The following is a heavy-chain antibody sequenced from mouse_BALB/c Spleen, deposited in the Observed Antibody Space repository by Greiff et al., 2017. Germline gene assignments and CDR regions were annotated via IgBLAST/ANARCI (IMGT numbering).Heavy chain of an antibody. J-gene: IGHJ4*01. CDR1: GFTFNTYA. CDR3: VRHKFPAMDY. V-gene: IGHV10-1*02. CDR2: IRSKSNNYAT. Sequence: EVQRVESGGGLVQPKGSLKLSCAASGFTFNTYAMNWVRQAPGKGLEWVARIRSKSNNYATYYADSVKDRFTISRDDSQSMLYLQMNNLKTEDTAMYYCVRHKFPAMDYWGQGTSVTVSS.